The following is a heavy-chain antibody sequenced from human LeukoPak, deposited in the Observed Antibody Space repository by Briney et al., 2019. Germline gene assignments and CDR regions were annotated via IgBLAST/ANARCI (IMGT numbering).Heavy chain of an antibody. V-gene: IGHV4-39*01. CDR3: ARHREWENWFDP. D-gene: IGHD1-26*01. J-gene: IGHJ5*02. CDR2: IYYSGST. Sequence: PSETLSLTCTVSGGSISSSSYYWGWIRQPPGKGLEWIGSIYYSGSTYYNPSLKSRVTISVDTSKHQFSLKLSSVTAADTAVYYCARHREWENWFDPWGQGTLVTVSS. CDR1: GGSISSSSYY.